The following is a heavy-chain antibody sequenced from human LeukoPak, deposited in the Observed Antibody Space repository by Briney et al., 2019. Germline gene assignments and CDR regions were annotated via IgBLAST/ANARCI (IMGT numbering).Heavy chain of an antibody. J-gene: IGHJ4*02. CDR1: GITFSMYG. D-gene: IGHD2-21*02. Sequence: PGRSLRLSCAASGITFSMYGMHWVRQAPGKGLEWLAVISSDGSEIHFADSVKGRFTISRDNSKNTLYMQMNSVRAEDTAVYYCMETRSSSDDWDSKFEFWGQGTLVTVSS. CDR2: ISSDGSEI. V-gene: IGHV3-30*03. CDR3: METRSSSDDWDSKFEF.